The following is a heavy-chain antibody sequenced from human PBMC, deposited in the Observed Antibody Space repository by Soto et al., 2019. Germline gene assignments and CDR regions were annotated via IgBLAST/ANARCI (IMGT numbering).Heavy chain of an antibody. J-gene: IGHJ3*02. Sequence: SETLSLTCAVYGGSFSGYYWSWIRQPPGKGLEWIGEINHSGSTNYNPSLKSRVTISVDTSKNQFSLKLSSVTAADTAVYYCARSGTMVRGVRPGGAFDIWGQGTMVTVSS. CDR2: INHSGST. V-gene: IGHV4-34*01. CDR1: GGSFSGYY. CDR3: ARSGTMVRGVRPGGAFDI. D-gene: IGHD3-10*01.